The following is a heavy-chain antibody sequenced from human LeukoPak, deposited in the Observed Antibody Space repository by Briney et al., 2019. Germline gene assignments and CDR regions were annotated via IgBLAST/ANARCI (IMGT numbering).Heavy chain of an antibody. Sequence: GGSLRLSCAASGFTFSSYGMHWVRQAPGKGLEWVSSISSSSSYIYYADSVKGRFTISRDNAKNSLYLQMNSLRAEDTAVYYCARIRPYSSGWDFDYWGQGTLVTVSS. CDR3: ARIRPYSSGWDFDY. V-gene: IGHV3-21*01. CDR1: GFTFSSYG. D-gene: IGHD6-19*01. CDR2: ISSSSSYI. J-gene: IGHJ4*02.